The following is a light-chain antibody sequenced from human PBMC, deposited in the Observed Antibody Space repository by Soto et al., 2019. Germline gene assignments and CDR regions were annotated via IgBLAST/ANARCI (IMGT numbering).Light chain of an antibody. CDR1: QGISTW. Sequence: DIQMTQSPSSLSASVGDRVTITCRASQGISTWLAWYQQKPEKAPKSLIYAASSLQSGVPARFSGSGSGPDFPLTISSLQPEYFFNYKCKQYNSNLFLLGGGTKLDIK. V-gene: IGKV1D-16*01. J-gene: IGKJ4*01. CDR2: AAS. CDR3: KQYNSNLFL.